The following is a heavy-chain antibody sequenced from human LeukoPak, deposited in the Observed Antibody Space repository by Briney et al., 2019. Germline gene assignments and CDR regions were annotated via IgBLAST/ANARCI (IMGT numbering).Heavy chain of an antibody. CDR2: IYYSGST. Sequence: PSETLSLTCTVSGGSISSYYWSWIRQPPGKGLEWIGYIYYSGSTNYNPSLKSRLTMSLDASKKQTSLSLSSVTAADTAVYFCARGHNWNDGQDYWGQGILVIVSS. V-gene: IGHV4-59*01. D-gene: IGHD1-20*01. J-gene: IGHJ4*02. CDR3: ARGHNWNDGQDY. CDR1: GGSISSYY.